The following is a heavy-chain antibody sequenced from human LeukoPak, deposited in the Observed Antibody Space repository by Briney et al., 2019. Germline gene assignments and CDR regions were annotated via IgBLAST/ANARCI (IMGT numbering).Heavy chain of an antibody. CDR3: ASEGHDYGDYRVY. Sequence: GGSLRLSCAVSGFTFSSYSMNWVRQAPGKGLEWVSSISSSSYIYYADSVKGRFTISRDNAKNSLYLQMNSLRAEDTAVYYCASEGHDYGDYRVYWGQGTLVTVSS. D-gene: IGHD4-17*01. V-gene: IGHV3-21*01. CDR1: GFTFSSYS. J-gene: IGHJ4*02. CDR2: ISSSSYI.